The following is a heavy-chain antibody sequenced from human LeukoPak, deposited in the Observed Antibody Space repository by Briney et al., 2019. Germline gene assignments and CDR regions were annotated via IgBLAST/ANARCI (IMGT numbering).Heavy chain of an antibody. CDR2: IYYSGST. V-gene: IGHV4-59*01. Sequence: SETLSLTCTVSGGSIRSYSWSWIRQPPGKGLEWIGYIYYSGSTNYNPSLKSRVPISVDTSKNQFSLKLSSVTAADTAVYYCARWAEYSSSWYVYYGGQGTLVTVSS. CDR3: ARWAEYSSSWYVYY. D-gene: IGHD6-13*01. CDR1: GGSIRSYS. J-gene: IGHJ4*02.